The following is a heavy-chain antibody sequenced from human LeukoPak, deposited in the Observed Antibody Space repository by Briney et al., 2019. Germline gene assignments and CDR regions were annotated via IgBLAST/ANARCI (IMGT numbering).Heavy chain of an antibody. CDR2: ISYDGSNK. Sequence: GGSLRLSCAASGFTFSSYGMHWVRQAPGKGLEWVAVISYDGSNKYYADSVKGRFTISRGNSKNTLYPQMNSLRAEDTAVYYCAKSVVRGDGYYYGMDVWGQGTTVTVSS. J-gene: IGHJ6*02. D-gene: IGHD2-21*01. CDR1: GFTFSSYG. V-gene: IGHV3-30*18. CDR3: AKSVVRGDGYYYGMDV.